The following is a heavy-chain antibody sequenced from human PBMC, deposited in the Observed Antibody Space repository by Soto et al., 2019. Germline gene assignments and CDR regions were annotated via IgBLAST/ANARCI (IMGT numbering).Heavy chain of an antibody. CDR1: GGSISSSSYY. D-gene: IGHD6-13*01. CDR2: IYYSGST. CDR3: ARRQQLFSHDP. Sequence: QLQLQESGPGLVKPSETLSLTCTVSGGSISSSSYYWGWIRQPPGKGLEWIGSIYYSGSTYYNPSLKSRVTISVDTSENQFSLKLSSVTAADTAVYYCARRQQLFSHDPWGQGTLVTVSS. J-gene: IGHJ5*02. V-gene: IGHV4-39*01.